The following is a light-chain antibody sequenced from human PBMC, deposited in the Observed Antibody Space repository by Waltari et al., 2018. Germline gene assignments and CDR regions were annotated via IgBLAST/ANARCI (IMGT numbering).Light chain of an antibody. V-gene: IGLV4-69*01. CDR1: SGHSRNI. CDR2: VNRDGSH. CDR3: ETGGHGTWV. Sequence: QLVLTQSPSASASLGASVKPTCTLSSGHSRNIIAWLPQRPERGPRYLMKVNRDGSHSKGDDIPDRFSGSSSGAERYLTISSLQSEDEADYYCETGGHGTWVFGGGTKLTVL. J-gene: IGLJ3*02.